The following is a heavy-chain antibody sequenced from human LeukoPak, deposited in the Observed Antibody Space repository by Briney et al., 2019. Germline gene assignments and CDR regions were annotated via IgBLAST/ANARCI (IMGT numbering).Heavy chain of an antibody. J-gene: IGHJ6*03. V-gene: IGHV4-59*01. D-gene: IGHD6-13*01. Sequence: SETLSLTCTVSGGSISSYYWSWIRQPPGKGLEWIGYIYYSGSTNYNPSLKSRVTISVDTSKNQFSLKLSSVTAADTAVYYCARTGRGSSSWIYYYYYMDVWGKGTTVTDSS. CDR3: ARTGRGSSSWIYYYYYMDV. CDR2: IYYSGST. CDR1: GGSISSYY.